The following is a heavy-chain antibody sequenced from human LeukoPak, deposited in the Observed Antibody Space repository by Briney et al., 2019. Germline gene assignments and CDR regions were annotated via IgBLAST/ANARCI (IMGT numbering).Heavy chain of an antibody. CDR1: GFTFSSYA. CDR3: AKDRTRSRFLEWLLLDRNAFDI. CDR2: ISGSGGST. D-gene: IGHD3-3*01. J-gene: IGHJ3*02. Sequence: HPGGSLRLSCAASGFTFSSYAMSWVRQAPGQGLEWVSAISGSGGSTYYADSVKGRFTISRDNSKNTLYLQMNSLRAEDTAVYYCAKDRTRSRFLEWLLLDRNAFDIWGQGTMVTVSS. V-gene: IGHV3-23*01.